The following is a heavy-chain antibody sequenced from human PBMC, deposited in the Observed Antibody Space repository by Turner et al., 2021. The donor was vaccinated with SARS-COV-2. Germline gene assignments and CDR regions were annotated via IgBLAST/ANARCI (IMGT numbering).Heavy chain of an antibody. CDR2: IYYSGST. CDR1: GGSISSSSYY. J-gene: IGHJ3*02. Sequence: QLQLQESGPGLVKHSETLSLTCTVSGGSISSSSYYWGWIRQPPGKGLEWIGSIYYSGSTYYNPSLKSRVTTSVDTSKNQFSLKMSSVTAADTAVYYCASTVWLRGAFDIWGQGTMVTVSS. CDR3: ASTVWLRGAFDI. V-gene: IGHV4-39*01. D-gene: IGHD5-18*01.